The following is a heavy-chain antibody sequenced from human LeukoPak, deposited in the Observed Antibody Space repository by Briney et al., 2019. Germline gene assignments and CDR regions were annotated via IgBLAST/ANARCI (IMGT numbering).Heavy chain of an antibody. CDR3: ASLPPRGAARGEYYFDY. Sequence: SETLSLTCTVSGGSISSGSYYWSWIRQPAGKGLEWIGRIYTSGSTNYNPSLKSRVTISVDTSKNQFSLKLSSVTAADTAVYYCASLPPRGAARGEYYFDYWGQGTLVTVSS. CDR1: GGSISSGSYY. CDR2: IYTSGST. J-gene: IGHJ4*02. V-gene: IGHV4-61*02. D-gene: IGHD3-16*01.